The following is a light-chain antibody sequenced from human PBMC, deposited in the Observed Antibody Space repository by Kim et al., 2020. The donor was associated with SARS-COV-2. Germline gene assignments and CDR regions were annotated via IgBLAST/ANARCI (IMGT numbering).Light chain of an antibody. CDR1: SSDVGGYNY. V-gene: IGLV2-14*03. CDR3: SSYTSSSTRV. CDR2: DVS. Sequence: GQSITISCTGTSSDVGGYNYVSWYQQHPGKAPKLMSYDVSNRPSGVSNRFSGSKSGNTASLTISGLQAEDEADYYCSSYTSSSTRVFGGGTKLTVL. J-gene: IGLJ3*02.